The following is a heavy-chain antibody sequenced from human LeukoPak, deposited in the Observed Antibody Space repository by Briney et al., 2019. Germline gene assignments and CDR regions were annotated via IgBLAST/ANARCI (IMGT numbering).Heavy chain of an antibody. D-gene: IGHD5-12*01. CDR2: IYYSGST. V-gene: IGHV4-59*08. CDR3: ARHDNEKSGYEIDY. J-gene: IGHJ4*02. CDR1: GRSISSYY. Sequence: PSETLSLTCTVAGRSISSYYWSWIRQPPGKGLEWIGYIYYSGSTNYNPSLKSRVTISVDTSKNQFSLKLSSVTAADTAVYYCARHDNEKSGYEIDYWGQGTLVTVSS.